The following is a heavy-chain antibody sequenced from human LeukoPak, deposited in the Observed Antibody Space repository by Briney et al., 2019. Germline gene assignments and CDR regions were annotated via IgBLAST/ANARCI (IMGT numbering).Heavy chain of an antibody. CDR2: IYYSGST. J-gene: IGHJ4*02. CDR1: GGSISSYY. CDR3: ARSSGWSGDY. V-gene: IGHV4-59*08. D-gene: IGHD6-19*01. Sequence: SDTLSLTCTVSGGSISSYYWSWIRQPPGKGLEWIGYIYYSGSTYYNPSLKSRVTISVDTSKNQFSLRLSSVTAADTAVYYCARSSGWSGDYWGQGTLVTVSS.